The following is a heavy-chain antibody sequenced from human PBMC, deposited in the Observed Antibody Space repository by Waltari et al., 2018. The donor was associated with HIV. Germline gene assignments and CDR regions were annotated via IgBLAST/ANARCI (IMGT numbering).Heavy chain of an antibody. CDR3: ARRKGDYRTAFDI. D-gene: IGHD4-17*01. Sequence: EEKLVQSGAEVKEPGESLKISCKSLGNNFAGYWVGGVRQMPGKGLEWRGVIYPGDSDAVYSPSFQGRVIMSTDSSISTVYLQWSSLRASDTAMYYCARRKGDYRTAFDIWGQGTMVTASS. J-gene: IGHJ3*02. V-gene: IGHV5-51*01. CDR1: GNNFAGYW. CDR2: IYPGDSDA.